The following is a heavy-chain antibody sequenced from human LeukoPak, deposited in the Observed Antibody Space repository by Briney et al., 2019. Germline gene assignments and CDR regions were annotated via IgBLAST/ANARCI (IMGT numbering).Heavy chain of an antibody. CDR2: VKGDGRTT. J-gene: IGHJ4*02. Sequence: GGSLRLSCAASGLTFSDFWMHWVRQPPGKGLVGVALVKGDGRTTIYADSVKGRFTISRENAKNTLYLQMNSLRADDSGVYYCATGHSYGYDYWGQGVLVTVSS. CDR3: ATGHSYGYDY. D-gene: IGHD5-18*01. CDR1: GLTFSDFW. V-gene: IGHV3-74*01.